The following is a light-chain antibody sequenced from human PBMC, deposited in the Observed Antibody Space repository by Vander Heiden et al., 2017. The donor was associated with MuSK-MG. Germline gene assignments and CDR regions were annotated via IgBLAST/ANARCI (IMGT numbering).Light chain of an antibody. CDR1: ALPEKY. V-gene: IGLV3-10*01. CDR3: YSTDSSGNHRGV. Sequence: SYELTQPPSVSVSPGQTARITCSGDALPEKYAYWYQQKSGQAPVLVIYEDSKRPTGIPERFSGSSSGTMATLAISGAQVEEEADDYCYSTDSSGNHRGVFGGGTKLTVL. CDR2: EDS. J-gene: IGLJ3*02.